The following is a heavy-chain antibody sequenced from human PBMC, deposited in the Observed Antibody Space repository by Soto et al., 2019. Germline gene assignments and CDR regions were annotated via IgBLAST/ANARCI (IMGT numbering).Heavy chain of an antibody. V-gene: IGHV4-59*08. Sequence: LSLTCTVSGGSISNYYWGWIRQPPGKGLEWIGTIYFGGSSRSNPSLKSRVTISLDTSKNQFSLTLSSVTAADTAVYYCARHGSYWGQGTLVTVSS. CDR3: ARHGSY. CDR1: GGSISNYY. J-gene: IGHJ4*02. CDR2: IYFGGSS.